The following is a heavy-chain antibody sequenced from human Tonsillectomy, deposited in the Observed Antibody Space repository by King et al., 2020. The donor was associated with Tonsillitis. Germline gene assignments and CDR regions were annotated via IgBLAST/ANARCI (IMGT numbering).Heavy chain of an antibody. CDR1: GGTFSSYA. V-gene: IGHV1-69*01. CDR3: ARASHRSSWYPAFDI. J-gene: IGHJ3*02. CDR2: IIPIFGIA. D-gene: IGHD6-13*01. Sequence: VQLVESGAEVKKPGSSVKVSCKASGGTFSSYAISWVRQAPGQGLEWMGGIIPIFGIANYAQKFQGRVTITADESTRTAYMELSSLRSDDTAVYYCARASHRSSWYPAFDIWGQGTMVTVSS.